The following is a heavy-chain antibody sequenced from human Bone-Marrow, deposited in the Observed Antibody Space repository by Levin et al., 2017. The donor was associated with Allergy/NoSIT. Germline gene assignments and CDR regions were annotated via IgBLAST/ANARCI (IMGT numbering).Heavy chain of an antibody. CDR3: ARRSGSHLPPRGWLDP. Sequence: ESGPTLVKPTQTLTLTCTFSGFSLSPSGVGVDWIRQSPGKAMEWLAPTYWDDDKRYSPSLKTRRTITKDISKNQVVHTMTNMDPLDHYNYYCARRSGSHLPPRGWLDPWGQGILVTVSS. J-gene: IGHJ5*02. D-gene: IGHD1-26*01. CDR2: TYWDDDK. V-gene: IGHV2-5*02. CDR1: GFSLSPSGVG.